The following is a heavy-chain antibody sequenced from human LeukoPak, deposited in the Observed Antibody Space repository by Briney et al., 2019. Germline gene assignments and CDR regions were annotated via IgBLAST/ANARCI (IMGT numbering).Heavy chain of an antibody. Sequence: MASQTLSLTCTVSGGSISSGDYYWSWIRQPPGKGLEWIGYIYYSGSTYYNPSLKSRVTISVDTSKNQFSLKLSSVTAADTAVYYCARSSGYENWAYYFDYWGQGTLVTVSS. J-gene: IGHJ4*02. D-gene: IGHD5-12*01. CDR1: GGSISSGDYY. V-gene: IGHV4-30-4*01. CDR3: ARSSGYENWAYYFDY. CDR2: IYYSGST.